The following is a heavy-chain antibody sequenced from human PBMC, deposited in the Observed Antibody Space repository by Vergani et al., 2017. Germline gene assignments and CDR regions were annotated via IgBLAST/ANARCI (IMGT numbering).Heavy chain of an antibody. J-gene: IGHJ1*01. CDR1: GFTFDTYT. CDR2: ISSGGGDI. D-gene: IGHD3-10*01. CDR3: TTAWGLYYLHGEYFQY. V-gene: IGHV3-23*01. Sequence: EVQLLESGGGLVQPGGSRRLSCAGAGFTFDTYTMAYVRQATGKGLEWDATISSGGGDIFYADSVKGRFTISRDNSKNTLFLQMNSLKDEDTAVYYCTTAWGLYYLHGEYFQYWGRGTLVSVSS.